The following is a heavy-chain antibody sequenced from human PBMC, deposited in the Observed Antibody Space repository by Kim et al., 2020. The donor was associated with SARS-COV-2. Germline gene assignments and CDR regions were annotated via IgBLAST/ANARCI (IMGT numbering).Heavy chain of an antibody. Sequence: GGSLRLSCAASGFTFSSYAMSWVRQAPGKGLEWVSAISGSGGSTYYADSVKGRFTISRDNSKNTVYLQMNSLRADDTAVYYCAKASGYSYGYHYWGQGTLVTVSS. CDR1: GFTFSSYA. CDR3: AKASGYSYGYHY. J-gene: IGHJ4*02. CDR2: ISGSGGST. V-gene: IGHV3-23*01. D-gene: IGHD5-18*01.